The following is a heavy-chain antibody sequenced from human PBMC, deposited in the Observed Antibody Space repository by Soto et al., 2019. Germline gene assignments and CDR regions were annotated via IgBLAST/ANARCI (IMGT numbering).Heavy chain of an antibody. J-gene: IGHJ6*02. V-gene: IGHV6-1*01. CDR1: GDSVSSNSAA. CDR3: AREERDSSSSTARERRVHYYYYYGMDV. Sequence: SQTLSLTCAISGDSVSSNSAAWNWIRQSPSRGLEWLGRTYYRSKWYNDYAVSVKSRITINPDTSKNQFSLQLNSVTPEETAVYYCAREERDSSSSTARERRVHYYYYYGMDVWGQGTTVTVSS. D-gene: IGHD6-6*01. CDR2: TYYRSKWYN.